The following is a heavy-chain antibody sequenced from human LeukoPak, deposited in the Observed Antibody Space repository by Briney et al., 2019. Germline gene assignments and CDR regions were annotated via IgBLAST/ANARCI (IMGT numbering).Heavy chain of an antibody. J-gene: IGHJ6*04. V-gene: IGHV3-11*04. D-gene: IGHD3-10*02. CDR1: GFTFSDYY. Sequence: GGSLRLSCAASGFTFSDYYISWIRQAPGKGLEWISYISSSGRTVDQADSVKGRFTISRDNAKNSLYLQINSLRAEDTAVYYCAELGITMIGGVWGKGTTVTISS. CDR3: AELGITMIGGV. CDR2: ISSSGRTV.